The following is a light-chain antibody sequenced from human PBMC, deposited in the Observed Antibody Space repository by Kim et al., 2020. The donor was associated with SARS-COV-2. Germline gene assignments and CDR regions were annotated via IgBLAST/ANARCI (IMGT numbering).Light chain of an antibody. J-gene: IGKJ4*01. CDR2: DTS. CDR3: QQRSNWPLT. Sequence: PGGEAPSSCRASGSIGGQLVWYQQKPGQAPRLLIFDTSKRAAGIPARFSGSGSETDFTLTISSLEPEDFAVYFCQQRSNWPLTFGGGTKVEI. CDR1: GSIGGQ. V-gene: IGKV3-11*01.